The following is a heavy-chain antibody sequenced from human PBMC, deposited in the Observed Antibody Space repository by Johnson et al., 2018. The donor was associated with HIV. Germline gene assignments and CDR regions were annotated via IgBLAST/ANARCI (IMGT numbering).Heavy chain of an antibody. CDR1: GLTFSSYA. V-gene: IGHV3-30-3*01. Sequence: QVQLVESGGGLVQPGGSLRLSCAASGLTFSSYAMYCVRQAPGKGLEWVAVISYDGSNKYYADSVKGRFTISRDNSKNTLYLQMNSLKTEDTAVYYCTTRRVVGATPTPDDAFDIWGQGTMVTVSS. CDR2: ISYDGSNK. CDR3: TTRRVVGATPTPDDAFDI. J-gene: IGHJ3*02. D-gene: IGHD2-15*01.